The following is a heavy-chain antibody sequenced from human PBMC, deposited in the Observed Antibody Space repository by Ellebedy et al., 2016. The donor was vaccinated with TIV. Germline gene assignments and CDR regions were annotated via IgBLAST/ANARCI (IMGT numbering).Heavy chain of an antibody. CDR1: GHTFSSYN. CDR3: VRDGGRDGYTYWYFDL. D-gene: IGHD5-24*01. V-gene: IGHV3-48*02. J-gene: IGHJ2*01. Sequence: GGSLRLSCAASGHTFSSYNMNWVRQAPGKGLQWVSYISTTSSNIYYADSVKGRLTISRDNAKNSLTLQMDSLRDEDTAVYYCVRDGGRDGYTYWYFDLWGRGTLVTVSS. CDR2: ISTTSSNI.